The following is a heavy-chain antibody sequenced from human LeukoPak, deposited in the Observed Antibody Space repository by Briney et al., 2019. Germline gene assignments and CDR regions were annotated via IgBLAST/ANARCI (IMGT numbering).Heavy chain of an antibody. Sequence: GESLKISCKGSGYTFTNHWISWVRQMPGRGLEWMGKIDPSDSYTNYSPSFQGHVTISADKSISTAYLQWSSLKASDTAMYYCARAPDSDSGYDYFDYWGQGTLVTVSS. V-gene: IGHV5-10-1*01. CDR3: ARAPDSDSGYDYFDY. D-gene: IGHD5-12*01. CDR1: GYTFTNHW. J-gene: IGHJ4*02. CDR2: IDPSDSYT.